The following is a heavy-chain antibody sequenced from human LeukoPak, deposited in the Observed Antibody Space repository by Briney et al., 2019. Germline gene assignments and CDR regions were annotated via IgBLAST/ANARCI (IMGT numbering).Heavy chain of an antibody. CDR1: GFTFSDYP. CDR3: ARDVNWGFDS. Sequence: GGSLRLSCATSGFTFSDYPMNWVRQAPGKGLEWVSNIRGSGPGSGSGTYYADSVKGRFIISRDNAKNSVYLQMNSLRAEDSAFYYCARDVNWGFDSWGQGALVTVSS. J-gene: IGHJ4*02. V-gene: IGHV3-48*04. D-gene: IGHD7-27*01. CDR2: IRGSGPGSGSGT.